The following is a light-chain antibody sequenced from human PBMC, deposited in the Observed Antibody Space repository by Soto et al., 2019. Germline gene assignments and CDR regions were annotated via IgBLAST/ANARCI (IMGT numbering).Light chain of an antibody. J-gene: IGKJ5*01. CDR3: QQYGSSPIT. Sequence: EIVLTQSPGTLSLSPGERATLSCRASQSITSSYLAWYQQKPGQAPRLLIYGSSRRATGIPDRFSGSGTGTDCTLTISTLEPEDFAVYYCQQYGSSPITFVQGTRLEIK. CDR1: QSITSSY. V-gene: IGKV3-20*01. CDR2: GSS.